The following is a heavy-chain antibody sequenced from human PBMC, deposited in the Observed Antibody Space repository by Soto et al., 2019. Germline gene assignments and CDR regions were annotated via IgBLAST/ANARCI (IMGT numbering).Heavy chain of an antibody. V-gene: IGHV3-23*01. CDR2: ISGSGGST. CDR3: AAEYGSGSYPDY. J-gene: IGHJ4*02. D-gene: IGHD3-10*01. CDR1: GFTFSSYA. Sequence: EVQLLESGGGLLQPGGSLRLSCAASGFTFSSYAMSWVRQAPGKGLEWVSAISGSGGSTYYAGSVKGRFTISRDNSKNTLYLQMNSLRAEDTAVYYCAAEYGSGSYPDYWGQGTLVTVSS.